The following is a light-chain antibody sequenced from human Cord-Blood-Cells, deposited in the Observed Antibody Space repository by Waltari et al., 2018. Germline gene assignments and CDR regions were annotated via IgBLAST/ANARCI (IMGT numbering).Light chain of an antibody. Sequence: QSALTQPASVPGSPGQSITIPCTATSSDVGAYNYVSWSQQHPGKAPKLMIYDVSNRPSGVSNRFSGSKSGNTASLTISGLQAEDEADYYCSSYTSSSTWVFGGGTKLTVL. CDR3: SSYTSSSTWV. CDR2: DVS. V-gene: IGLV2-14*01. CDR1: SSDVGAYNY. J-gene: IGLJ3*02.